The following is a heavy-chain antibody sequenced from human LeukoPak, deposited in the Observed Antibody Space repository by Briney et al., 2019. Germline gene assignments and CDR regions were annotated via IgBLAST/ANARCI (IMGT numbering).Heavy chain of an antibody. D-gene: IGHD2-15*01. V-gene: IGHV4-38-2*01. Sequence: SETLSLTCAVSGYSISSGYYWGLIRQPPGKGLEWIGNIYHSGIAYYNPSLKSRVTISVDTSKNQSSLKLSSVTAADTAVYYCARYSCSGGSCYGDYWGQGTLVTVSS. CDR2: IYHSGIA. CDR3: ARYSCSGGSCYGDY. J-gene: IGHJ4*02. CDR1: GYSISSGYY.